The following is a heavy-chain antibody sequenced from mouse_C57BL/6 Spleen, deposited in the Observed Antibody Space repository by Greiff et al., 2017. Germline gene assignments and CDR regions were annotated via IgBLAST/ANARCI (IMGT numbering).Heavy chain of an antibody. Sequence: VKLLESGAELARPGASVKMSCKASGYTFTSYTMHWVKQRPGQGLEWIGYINPSSGYTKYNQKFKDKATLTADKSSSTAYMQLSSLTSEDSAVYYCARLGDYEEVFDYWGQGTTLTVSS. V-gene: IGHV1-4*01. J-gene: IGHJ2*01. CDR3: ARLGDYEEVFDY. CDR1: GYTFTSYT. D-gene: IGHD2-4*01. CDR2: INPSSGYT.